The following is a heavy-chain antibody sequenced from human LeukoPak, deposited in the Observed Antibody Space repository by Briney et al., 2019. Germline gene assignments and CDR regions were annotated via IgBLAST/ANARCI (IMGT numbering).Heavy chain of an antibody. D-gene: IGHD6-13*01. J-gene: IGHJ3*02. V-gene: IGHV1-18*01. CDR3: ARDRGSSWYRNDAFDI. Sequence: ASVKVSCKASDYTFINYGISWVRQAPGQGLEWMGWISADNDNTNYAQKFLGRVTVTTDTSTSTAYMELRSLRSDDTAVYYCARDRGSSWYRNDAFDIWGQGTMVTVSS. CDR1: DYTFINYG. CDR2: ISADNDNT.